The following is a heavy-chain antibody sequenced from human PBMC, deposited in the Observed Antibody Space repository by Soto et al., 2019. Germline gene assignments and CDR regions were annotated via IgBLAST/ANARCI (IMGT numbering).Heavy chain of an antibody. V-gene: IGHV3-30*18. Sequence: QVHLVESGGGVVQPGRSLRLSCVASGFTFSGHGMHWVRQAPGKGLEWVAIISSDGSSKYYADSVKGRFTISRENSKNTLYVQMNSLGAEDTAVYYCAKRGDYSDTWTTIDYWGQGTLGTVSS. CDR2: ISSDGSSK. J-gene: IGHJ4*02. CDR3: AKRGDYSDTWTTIDY. CDR1: GFTFSGHG. D-gene: IGHD1-1*01.